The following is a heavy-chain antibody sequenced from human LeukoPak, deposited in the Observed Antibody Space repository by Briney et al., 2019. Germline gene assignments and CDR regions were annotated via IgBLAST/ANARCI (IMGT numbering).Heavy chain of an antibody. CDR2: INWNGGST. CDR1: GFTFDDYG. Sequence: GSLRLSCAASGFTFDDYGMSWVRQAPGKGLEWVSGINWNGGSTGYADSVKGRFTISRDNAKNSLYLQMNSLRAEDTALYHCARSSYSSGFNDAFDIWGQGTMVTVSP. V-gene: IGHV3-20*01. J-gene: IGHJ3*02. D-gene: IGHD6-19*01. CDR3: ARSSYSSGFNDAFDI.